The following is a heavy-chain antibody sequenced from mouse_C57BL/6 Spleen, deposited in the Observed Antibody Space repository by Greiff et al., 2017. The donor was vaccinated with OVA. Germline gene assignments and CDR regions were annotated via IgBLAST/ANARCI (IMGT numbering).Heavy chain of an antibody. CDR2: ISSGSSTI. J-gene: IGHJ1*03. D-gene: IGHD1-1*01. CDR3: ANPDDYGSSYGYFDV. CDR1: GFTFSDYG. V-gene: IGHV5-17*01. Sequence: VHLVESGGGLVKPGGSLKLSCAASGFTFSDYGMHWVRQAPEKGLEWVAYISSGSSTIYYADTVKGRFTISRDNAKNTLFLQMTSLRSEDTAMYYCANPDDYGSSYGYFDVWGTGTTVTVSS.